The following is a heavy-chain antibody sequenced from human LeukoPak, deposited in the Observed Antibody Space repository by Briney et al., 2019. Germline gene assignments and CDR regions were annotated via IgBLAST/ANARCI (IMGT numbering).Heavy chain of an antibody. J-gene: IGHJ4*02. V-gene: IGHV3-33*01. Sequence: GVSLRLSCAASGFTFSSYGMHWIRQAPGKGLEWVAVIWYDGSNKYYADSVKGRFTISRDNSKNTLYLQMNSLRAEDTAVYYCARDRATAFDYWGQGTLVTVSS. CDR2: IWYDGSNK. CDR1: GFTFSSYG. D-gene: IGHD5-12*01. CDR3: ARDRATAFDY.